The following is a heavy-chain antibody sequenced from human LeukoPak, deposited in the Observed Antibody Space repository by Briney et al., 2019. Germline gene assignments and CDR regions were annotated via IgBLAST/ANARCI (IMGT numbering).Heavy chain of an antibody. D-gene: IGHD5-18*01. V-gene: IGHV4-31*03. Sequence: SETLSLTCTVSGGPISSGGYYWSWIRQHPGKGLEWIGYIYYSGSTYYNPSLKSRVTVSVDTSKNQFSLKLSSVTAADTAVYYCARDLRRVQLWVRPERSFDLWGRGTLVTVSS. CDR3: ARDLRRVQLWVRPERSFDL. J-gene: IGHJ2*01. CDR1: GGPISSGGYY. CDR2: IYYSGST.